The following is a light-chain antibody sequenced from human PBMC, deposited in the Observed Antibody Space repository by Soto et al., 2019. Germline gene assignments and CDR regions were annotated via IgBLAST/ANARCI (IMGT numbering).Light chain of an antibody. CDR1: SSDVGSYNL. V-gene: IGLV2-23*02. CDR2: EVS. Sequence: QSALTQPASVSGSPGQSITISCTGTSSDVGSYNLVSWYQHHPGKAPKLMIYEVSKRPSGVSNRFSGSKSGNTASLTISGLQAEDEADYFSCSYAGSSTFPYVFGTWTKVTVL. CDR3: CSYAGSSTFPYV. J-gene: IGLJ1*01.